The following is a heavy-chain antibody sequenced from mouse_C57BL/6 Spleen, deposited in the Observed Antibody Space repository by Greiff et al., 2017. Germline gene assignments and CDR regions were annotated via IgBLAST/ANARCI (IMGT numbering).Heavy chain of an antibody. CDR3: ARSDLYDFDEYWYFDV. J-gene: IGHJ1*03. V-gene: IGHV1-64*01. Sequence: QVQLQQPGAELVKPGASVKLSCKASGYTFTSYWMHWVKQRPGQGLEWIGMIHPNSGSTNSNEKFKSKATRTVDKASSTAYMQLSSLTSEDSAVYYCARSDLYDFDEYWYFDVWGTGTTGTVSS. CDR2: IHPNSGST. D-gene: IGHD2-4*01. CDR1: GYTFTSYW.